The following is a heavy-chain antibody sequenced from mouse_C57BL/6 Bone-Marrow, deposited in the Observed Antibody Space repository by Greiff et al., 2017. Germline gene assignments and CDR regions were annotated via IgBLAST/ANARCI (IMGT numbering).Heavy chain of an antibody. CDR2: IDPNSGGT. J-gene: IGHJ1*03. CDR3: AREDDYDSYWYFDV. D-gene: IGHD2-4*01. CDR1: GYTFTSYW. V-gene: IGHV1-72*01. Sequence: VQLQQPGAELVKPGASVKLSCKASGYTFTSYWMHWVKQRPGRGLEWIGRIDPNSGGTKYNEKFKSKATLTVDKPSSTAYMQLSSLTSEDSAVYYCAREDDYDSYWYFDVWGTGTTVTVSS.